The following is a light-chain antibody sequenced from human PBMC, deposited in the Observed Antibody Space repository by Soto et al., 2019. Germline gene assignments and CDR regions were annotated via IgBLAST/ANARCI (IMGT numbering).Light chain of an antibody. J-gene: IGKJ5*01. CDR2: GAS. CDR3: HQYGSSPPVT. V-gene: IGKV3-20*01. Sequence: ENVLTQSPGTLSLSAGERATLSCRASQSVSSSYLAWYQQKPGQAPRLLIYGASSRATGIPDRFSGSGSGTDFTLTISRLEPEDFAMYYCHQYGSSPPVTFGQGTRLEI. CDR1: QSVSSSY.